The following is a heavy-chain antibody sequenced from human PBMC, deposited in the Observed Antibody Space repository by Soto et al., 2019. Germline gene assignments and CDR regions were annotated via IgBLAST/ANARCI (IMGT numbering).Heavy chain of an antibody. V-gene: IGHV4-31*03. CDR1: GGSISSGGYY. J-gene: IGHJ4*02. CDR2: IYYSGST. D-gene: IGHD3-10*01. Sequence: SETLSLTCTVSGGSISSGGYYWSWIRQHPGKGLEWIGYIYYSGSTYYNPSLKSRVTISVDTSKNQFSLKLSSVTAADTAVYYCARYSPSGDGYIGSFDYWGPGTLVTVSS. CDR3: ARYSPSGDGYIGSFDY.